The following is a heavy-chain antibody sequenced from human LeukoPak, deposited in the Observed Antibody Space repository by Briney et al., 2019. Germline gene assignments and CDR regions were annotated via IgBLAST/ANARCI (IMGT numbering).Heavy chain of an antibody. CDR1: AYTFTIYD. D-gene: IGHD3-22*01. CDR2: FDPEDGET. V-gene: IGHV1-24*01. J-gene: IGHJ1*01. Sequence: GASVTVSFTASAYTFTIYDINWVRQAPGKGLEWMGGFDPEDGETIYAQSFQGRVTMTEDTSTDTAYMELSSLRSEDAAVYYCATVSYYYDSSGYQGYFQHWGQGTLVSVSS. CDR3: ATVSYYYDSSGYQGYFQH.